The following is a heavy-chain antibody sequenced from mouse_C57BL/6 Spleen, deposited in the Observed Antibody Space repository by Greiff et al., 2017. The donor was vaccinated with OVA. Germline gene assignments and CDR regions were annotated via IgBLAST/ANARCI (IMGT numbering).Heavy chain of an antibody. D-gene: IGHD1-1*02. V-gene: IGHV1-15*01. CDR1: GYTFTDYE. Sequence: VQLQQSGAELVRPGASVTLSCKASGYTFTDYEMHWVKQTPVHGLEWIGAIDPETGGTAYNQKFKGKAILTADKSSSTAYMELRSLTSEDSAVYYCTRGHYYAMDYWGQGTTLTVSS. CDR2: IDPETGGT. CDR3: TRGHYYAMDY. J-gene: IGHJ2*01.